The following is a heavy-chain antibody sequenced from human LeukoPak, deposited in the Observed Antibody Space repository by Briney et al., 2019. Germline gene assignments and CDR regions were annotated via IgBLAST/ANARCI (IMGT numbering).Heavy chain of an antibody. V-gene: IGHV3-23*01. CDR2: ISGSGGST. J-gene: IGHJ4*02. D-gene: IGHD2-2*01. Sequence: GGSLRLSCAASGFTFSSFATSWVRPAPGKGLEWVSAISGSGGSTYYADSVKGRFTISRDNSKNTLYLQMNSLRAEDTAVYYCAKGYCSSTSCPSDYWGQGTLVTVSS. CDR1: GFTFSSFA. CDR3: AKGYCSSTSCPSDY.